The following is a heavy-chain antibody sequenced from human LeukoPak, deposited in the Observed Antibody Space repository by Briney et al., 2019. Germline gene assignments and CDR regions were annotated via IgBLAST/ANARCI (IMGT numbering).Heavy chain of an antibody. CDR2: ISSSGSTI. J-gene: IGHJ4*02. V-gene: IGHV3-48*03. CDR3: ARNSGSHYPY. CDR1: GFTFSSYE. D-gene: IGHD1-26*01. Sequence: GGSLRLSCAASGFTFSSYEMNRVRQAPGKGLEWVSYISSSGSTIYYADSVKGRFTISRDNAKNSLYLQMNSLRAEDTAVYYCARNSGSHYPYWGQGTLVTVSS.